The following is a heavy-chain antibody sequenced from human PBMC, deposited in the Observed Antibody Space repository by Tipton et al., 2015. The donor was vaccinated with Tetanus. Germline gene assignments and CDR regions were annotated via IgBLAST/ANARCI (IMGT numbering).Heavy chain of an antibody. J-gene: IGHJ6*02. V-gene: IGHV4-39*01. CDR2: IYYRGST. CDR3: ARSSLDTAHYGMDV. D-gene: IGHD5-18*01. Sequence: TLSLTCTVSGGSISSSSYYWGWIRQPPGKGLEWIGSIYYRGSTYYNPSPKSRVTISVDTSKNQFSLKLSSVTAADTAVYYCARSSLDTAHYGMDVWGQGTTVTVSS. CDR1: GGSISSSSYY.